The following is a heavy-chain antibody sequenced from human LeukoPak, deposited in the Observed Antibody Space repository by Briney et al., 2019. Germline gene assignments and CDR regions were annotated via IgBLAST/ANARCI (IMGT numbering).Heavy chain of an antibody. Sequence: PGGSLRLSCAASGFTFSSYWMHWVRQAPGKGLEWVSLISGDGGSTYYADSVKGRFTISRDNSKNSLYLQMNSLRTEDTALYYCAKVEAAPHAYDIWGQGTMVTVSS. CDR3: AKVEAAPHAYDI. CDR2: ISGDGGST. J-gene: IGHJ3*02. CDR1: GFTFSSYW. V-gene: IGHV3-43*02. D-gene: IGHD6-6*01.